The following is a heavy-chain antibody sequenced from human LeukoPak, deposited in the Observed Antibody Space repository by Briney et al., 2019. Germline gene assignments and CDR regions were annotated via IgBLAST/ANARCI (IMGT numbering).Heavy chain of an antibody. J-gene: IGHJ5*02. D-gene: IGHD3-3*01. CDR3: AVGEKSELWTPIWSGYYEAYNWFDP. Sequence: GSSVKVSCKASGGTFSSCAISWVRQAPGQGLEWMERIIPILGIANYAQKFQGRVTITADKSTSTAYMELSSLRSEDTAVYYCAVGEKSELWTPIWSGYYEAYNWFDPWGQGTLVTVSS. CDR2: IIPILGIA. V-gene: IGHV1-69*04. CDR1: GGTFSSCA.